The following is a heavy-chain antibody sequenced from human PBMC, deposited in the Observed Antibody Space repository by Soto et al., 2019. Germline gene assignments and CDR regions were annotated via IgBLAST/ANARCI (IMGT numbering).Heavy chain of an antibody. V-gene: IGHV3-23*01. CDR1: GFTFSDFA. D-gene: IGHD2-2*03. CDR3: AKIEGMDPWAYSFDY. CDR2: IYGGGNGP. J-gene: IGHJ4*02. Sequence: EVQVLESGGGLVQPGGSLRLSCAATGFTFSDFAMSWVRQAPGKGLEWVSRIYGGGNGPHYADSVKGRVTISRDNSKNTLYLQMNGLRAEDTVVYYCAKIEGMDPWAYSFDYWGQGTLVTVSS.